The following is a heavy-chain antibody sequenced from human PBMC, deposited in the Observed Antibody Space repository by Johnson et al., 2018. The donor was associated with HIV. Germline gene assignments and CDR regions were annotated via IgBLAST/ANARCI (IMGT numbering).Heavy chain of an antibody. J-gene: IGHJ3*02. D-gene: IGHD3-9*01. V-gene: IGHV3-20*04. CDR3: AREEGTDILTRGDAFDI. Sequence: MLLVESGGGVVRPGGSLRLSCAASGFTFDDYGMSWVRQAPGKGLEWVSGINWNGGSTGYADSVKGRFTISRDNSKNTLYLQMNSLRAEDTAVYYCAREEGTDILTRGDAFDIWGQGTMVTVSS. CDR1: GFTFDDYG. CDR2: INWNGGST.